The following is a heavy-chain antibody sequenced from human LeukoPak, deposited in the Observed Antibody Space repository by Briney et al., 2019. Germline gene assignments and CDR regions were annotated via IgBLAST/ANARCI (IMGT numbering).Heavy chain of an antibody. Sequence: PSETLSLTCTVSGASISSNYWSWIRQPLGKGLEWIGYLYYSGSTNSNPSPTSRVTISLETSENQFSLKLSSVTAADTAVYYCARDPGPYCTTTTCYVDYWGQGTLVTMSS. CDR2: LYYSGST. J-gene: IGHJ4*02. D-gene: IGHD2-2*01. V-gene: IGHV4-59*01. CDR3: ARDPGPYCTTTTCYVDY. CDR1: GASISSNY.